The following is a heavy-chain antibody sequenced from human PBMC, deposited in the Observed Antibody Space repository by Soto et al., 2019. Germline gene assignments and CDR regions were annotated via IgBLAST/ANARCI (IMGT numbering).Heavy chain of an antibody. D-gene: IGHD3-10*01. CDR3: ANLPLYGSGFDG. Sequence: EAQLVESGGGLVQPGRSLRLSCVASGFTFDDYAIHWVRQAPGKGLEWVSGISWNGAATGYADAVKGRFNISRDNAKNASYMQMCSLRTEETAIYYCANLPLYGSGFDGWGQGTLGTVSS. J-gene: IGHJ4*02. CDR1: GFTFDDYA. V-gene: IGHV3-9*01. CDR2: ISWNGAAT.